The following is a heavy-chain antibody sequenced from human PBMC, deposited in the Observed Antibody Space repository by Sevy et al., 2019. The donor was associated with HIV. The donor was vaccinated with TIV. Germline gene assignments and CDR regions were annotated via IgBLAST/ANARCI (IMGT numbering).Heavy chain of an antibody. Sequence: GGSLRLSCEASGFTFSSYEMNWVRQAPGKGLEWVSYISSSGTTIKYADSVKGRFTISIDNAKKSLYMQMNSLTTEDPAVYQWARVYANQDKGVEPWAQGTLVTVSS. CDR1: GFTFSSYE. CDR3: ARVYANQDKGVEP. V-gene: IGHV3-48*03. D-gene: IGHD3-16*01. J-gene: IGHJ5*02. CDR2: ISSSGTTI.